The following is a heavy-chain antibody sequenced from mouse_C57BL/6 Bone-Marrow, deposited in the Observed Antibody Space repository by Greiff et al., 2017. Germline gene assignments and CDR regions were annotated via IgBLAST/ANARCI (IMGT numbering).Heavy chain of an antibody. CDR3: AREMNCFFDY. CDR1: GFTFSSYA. Sequence: DVKLVESGGGLVKPGGSLKLSCAASGFTFSSYAMSWVRQTPEKRLEWVATISDGGSYTYYPDNVKGRFTLSRDNAKNNLYLQMSHLKSEDTAMYYCAREMNCFFDYWGQGTTLTVSS. D-gene: IGHD4-1*01. CDR2: ISDGGSYT. V-gene: IGHV5-4*01. J-gene: IGHJ2*01.